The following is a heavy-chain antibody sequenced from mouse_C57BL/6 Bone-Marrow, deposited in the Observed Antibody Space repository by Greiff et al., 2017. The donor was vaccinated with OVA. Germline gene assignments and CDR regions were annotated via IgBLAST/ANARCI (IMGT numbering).Heavy chain of an antibody. D-gene: IGHD1-1*01. Sequence: VQLQQSGAELVRPGASVTLSCKASGYTFTDYEMHWVKQTPVHGLEWIGAIDPETGGTAYNQKFKGKAILTADKSSSTAYMELRSLTSEDSAVYYCTREKDYYGSSFAYWGQGTLVTVSA. CDR2: IDPETGGT. CDR1: GYTFTDYE. J-gene: IGHJ3*01. CDR3: TREKDYYGSSFAY. V-gene: IGHV1-15*01.